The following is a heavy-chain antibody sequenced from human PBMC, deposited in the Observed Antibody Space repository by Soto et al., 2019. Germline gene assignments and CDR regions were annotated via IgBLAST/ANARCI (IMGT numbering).Heavy chain of an antibody. CDR3: STYDYIWGTDRYRWAY. CDR2: IESKTDGGTT. J-gene: IGHJ4*02. V-gene: IGHV3-15*04. Sequence: EVQLVESGGDLVKPGGSLRLSCAASGSTFSNAWMTWVRQAPGKGLEWVGHIESKTDGGTTHYAAPVEGRFTISRDDSKNTLYLHMNSLKTEDTAVYYCSTYDYIWGTDRYRWAYWGQGTLVTVSS. CDR1: GSTFSNAW. D-gene: IGHD3-16*02.